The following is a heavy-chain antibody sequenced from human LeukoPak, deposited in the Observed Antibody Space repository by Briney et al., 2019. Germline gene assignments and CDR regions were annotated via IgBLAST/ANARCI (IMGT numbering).Heavy chain of an antibody. CDR2: ISGSGGST. CDR3: AKRLGGLYDSSGYYYVSYFDY. J-gene: IGHJ4*02. Sequence: GGSLRLSCAASGFTFSSYAMSWVRQAPGKGLEWVSAISGSGGSTYYADSVKGRFTISRDNSKNTLYLQMNSLRAEDTAVYYCAKRLGGLYDSSGYYYVSYFDYWGQGTLVTVSS. CDR1: GFTFSSYA. D-gene: IGHD3-22*01. V-gene: IGHV3-23*01.